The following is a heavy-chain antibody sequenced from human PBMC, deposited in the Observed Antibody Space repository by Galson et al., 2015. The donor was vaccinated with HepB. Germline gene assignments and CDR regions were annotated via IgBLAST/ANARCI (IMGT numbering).Heavy chain of an antibody. D-gene: IGHD3-3*01. CDR1: GYTFSNYG. CDR3: ATGERHYDFWAGSTVWRWFDT. J-gene: IGHJ5*02. Sequence: SVKVSCKASGYTFSNYGITWVRQAPGQGLEWMGWISPDNGNTNYAQKFQGRVTFTTDTPRSTAYMKVRNLRSDDTAVYYCATGERHYDFWAGSTVWRWFDTWGQGALVTVSS. V-gene: IGHV1-18*01. CDR2: ISPDNGNT.